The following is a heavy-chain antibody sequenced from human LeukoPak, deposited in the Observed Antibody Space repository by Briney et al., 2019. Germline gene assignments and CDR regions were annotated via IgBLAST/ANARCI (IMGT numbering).Heavy chain of an antibody. CDR3: AKERSSAIDY. D-gene: IGHD2-15*01. CDR2: ISWNSGLI. V-gene: IGHV3-9*01. Sequence: GGSLRLSCAASGFKFDDYAMHWVRQVPGKGLEWVSGISWNSGLIDYADSVKGRFSTSRDNAKNSLYLQMNSLKAEDTALYYCAKERSSAIDYWGQGTLVTVSS. CDR1: GFKFDDYA. J-gene: IGHJ4*02.